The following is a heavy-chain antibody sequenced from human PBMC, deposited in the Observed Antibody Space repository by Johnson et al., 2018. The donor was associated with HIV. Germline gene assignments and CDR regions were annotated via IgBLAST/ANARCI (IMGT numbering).Heavy chain of an antibody. Sequence: EVQLVESGGGLIQPGGSLRLSCAASGFTVSSNYMSWVRQAPGKGLEWVSVIYSGGSTYYADSVKGRFTLSRDNSQNTLYLQMNSLRAEDTAVYYCAREGGDGYSPSAFDIWGQGTMVTVSS. CDR1: GFTVSSNY. CDR3: AREGGDGYSPSAFDI. CDR2: IYSGGST. J-gene: IGHJ3*02. V-gene: IGHV3-66*03. D-gene: IGHD5-24*01.